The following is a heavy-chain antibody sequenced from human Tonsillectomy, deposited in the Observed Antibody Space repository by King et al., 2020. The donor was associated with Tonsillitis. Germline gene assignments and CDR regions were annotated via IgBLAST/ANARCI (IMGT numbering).Heavy chain of an antibody. CDR2: ISYDGSNK. CDR1: GFTFSSYA. J-gene: IGHJ5*02. Sequence: VQLVESGGGVVQPGRSLRLSCAASGFTFSSYAMHWVRQAPGKGLEWVAVISYDGSNKYYADSVKGPFTISRANSKNTLYRQMTSLGAEDTAVYYCARDWYCSGGSCYSSWFDPWGQGTLVTVSS. D-gene: IGHD2-15*01. V-gene: IGHV3-30*01. CDR3: ARDWYCSGGSCYSSWFDP.